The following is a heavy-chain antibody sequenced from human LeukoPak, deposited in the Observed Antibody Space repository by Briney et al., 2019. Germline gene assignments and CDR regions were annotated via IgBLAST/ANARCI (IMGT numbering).Heavy chain of an antibody. CDR2: IYYSGST. CDR1: GGSIRSYY. CDR3: ARVRTYYGSGSSPYFDY. J-gene: IGHJ4*02. D-gene: IGHD3-10*01. V-gene: IGHV4-59*08. Sequence: SETLSLTCTVSGGSIRSYYWSWIRQPPGKGLEWIGYIYYSGSTKYNPSLKSRATISVDTSKNQFSLKLSSVTAADTAVYYCARVRTYYGSGSSPYFDYWGQGTLVTVSS.